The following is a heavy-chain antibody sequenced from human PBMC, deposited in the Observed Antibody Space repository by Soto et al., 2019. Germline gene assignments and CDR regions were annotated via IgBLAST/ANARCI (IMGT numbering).Heavy chain of an antibody. V-gene: IGHV3-23*01. CDR1: GFTFSSYG. J-gene: IGHJ4*02. CDR3: AKSQYGSGSYYKLRFDY. D-gene: IGHD3-10*01. CDR2: ISGSGGST. Sequence: GSLRLSCAASGFTFSSYGMSWVRQAPGKGLEWVSAISGSGGSTYYADSVKGRFTISRDNSKNTLYLQMNSLRAEDTAVYYCAKSQYGSGSYYKLRFDYWGQGTLVTVSS.